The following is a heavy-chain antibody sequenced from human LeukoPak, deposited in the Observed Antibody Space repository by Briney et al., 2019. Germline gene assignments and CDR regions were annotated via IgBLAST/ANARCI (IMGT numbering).Heavy chain of an antibody. V-gene: IGHV3-66*01. CDR2: IYSGGST. J-gene: IGHJ4*02. CDR1: GFTVSSNY. D-gene: IGHD6-19*01. CDR3: ARAHSSGWFNFDY. Sequence: QPGGSLRLSCAASGFTVSSNYMSWVRQAPGKGLEWVSVIYSGGSTYYADSVKGRFTISRDNSKNTLYLQVNSLRAEDTAVYYCARAHSSGWFNFDYWGQGTLVTVSS.